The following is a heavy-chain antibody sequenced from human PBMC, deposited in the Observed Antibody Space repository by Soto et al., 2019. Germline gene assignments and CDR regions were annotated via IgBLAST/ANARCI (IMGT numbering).Heavy chain of an antibody. CDR1: GYTFTSYG. Sequence: ASVKVSCKASGYTFTSYGISWVRQAPGQGLEWMGWISAYNGNTNYAQKLQGRVTMTTDTSTSTAYMELRSLRSDDTAVYYCAGYSSSSGFYYGMDVWGQGTTVPVSS. CDR3: AGYSSSSGFYYGMDV. CDR2: ISAYNGNT. V-gene: IGHV1-18*01. D-gene: IGHD6-6*01. J-gene: IGHJ6*02.